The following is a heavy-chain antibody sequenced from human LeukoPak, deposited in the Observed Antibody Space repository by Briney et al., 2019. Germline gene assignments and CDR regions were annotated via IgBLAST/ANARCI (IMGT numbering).Heavy chain of an antibody. J-gene: IGHJ4*02. CDR3: ARRSQTSAGRGIDY. Sequence: SETLSLTCTVSGGSITSSGFYWAWIRQPPGKGLDWIGSMYYNGGTHYHPSLEGRVTISADTSRKQLFLHLSSVTAADTAVFYCARRSQTSAGRGIDYWGQGTLVTVSS. CDR2: MYYNGGT. D-gene: IGHD6-13*01. V-gene: IGHV4-39*01. CDR1: GGSITSSGFY.